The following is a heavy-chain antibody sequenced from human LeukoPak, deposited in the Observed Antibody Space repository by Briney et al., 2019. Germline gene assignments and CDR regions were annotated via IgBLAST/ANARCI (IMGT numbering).Heavy chain of an antibody. CDR2: IGSSGGST. D-gene: IGHD5-18*01. CDR1: GFTFSSYA. Sequence: GRSLRLSCAPSGFTFSSYAMSWVREAPGQGLECVSGIGSSGGSTYYAGSVKGRFTISRENSKNTLSLQMNSLRAEDTAVYYGAKSTREYNYGSNIDYWGQGALVTVSS. V-gene: IGHV3-23*01. CDR3: AKSTREYNYGSNIDY. J-gene: IGHJ4*02.